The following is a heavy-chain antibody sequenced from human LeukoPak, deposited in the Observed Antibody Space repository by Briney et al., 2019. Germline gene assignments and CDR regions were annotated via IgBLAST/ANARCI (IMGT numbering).Heavy chain of an antibody. Sequence: ASVKVSCKASGYTFSDYYFHWVRQAPGQGLEWMGWINPNSGGTNYAQKFQGRVTMTRDTSISTAYMELSRLRSDDTAVYYCARDPDHHYYGSGSYNDYWGQGTLVTVSS. CDR1: GYTFSDYY. CDR3: ARDPDHHYYGSGSYNDY. CDR2: INPNSGGT. V-gene: IGHV1-2*02. D-gene: IGHD3-10*01. J-gene: IGHJ4*02.